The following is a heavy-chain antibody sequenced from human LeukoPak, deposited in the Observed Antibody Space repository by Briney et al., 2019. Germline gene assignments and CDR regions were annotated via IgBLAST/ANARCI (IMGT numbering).Heavy chain of an antibody. D-gene: IGHD6-19*01. CDR1: GFTFSSYE. J-gene: IGHJ4*02. CDR2: ISSSGSTI. V-gene: IGHV3-48*03. CDR3: TTGSGWYWNYFDY. Sequence: GGSLRLSCAASGFTFSSYEMNWVRQAPGKGLEWVSYISSSGSTIYYADSVKGRFTISRDNAKNSLYLQMNSLRAEDTAVYYCTTGSGWYWNYFDYWGQGTLVTVSS.